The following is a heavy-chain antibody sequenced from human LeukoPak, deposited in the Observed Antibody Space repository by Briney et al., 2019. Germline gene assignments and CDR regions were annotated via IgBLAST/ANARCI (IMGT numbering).Heavy chain of an antibody. CDR1: GYTFTGYY. CDR3: ARDRDSSSLYNWFDP. Sequence: ASVKVSCKASGYTFTGYYMHWVRQALGQGLEWMGRINPNSGGTNYAQKFQGRVTMTRDTSISTAYMELSRLRSDDTAVYYCARDRDSSSLYNWFDPWGQGTLVTVSS. D-gene: IGHD6-13*01. CDR2: INPNSGGT. J-gene: IGHJ5*02. V-gene: IGHV1-2*06.